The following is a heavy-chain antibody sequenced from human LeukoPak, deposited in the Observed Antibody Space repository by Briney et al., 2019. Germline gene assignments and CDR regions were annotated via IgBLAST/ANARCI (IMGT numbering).Heavy chain of an antibody. J-gene: IGHJ3*02. D-gene: IGHD6-13*01. CDR1: GGSISSYY. CDR2: IYYSGST. V-gene: IGHV4-59*12. CDR3: ARDGSSPFGEPINAFDI. Sequence: SETLSLTFTVSGGSISSYYWSWIRQPPGKGLEWIGYIYYSGSTNYNPSLKSRVTISVDTSKNQFSLKLSSVTAADTAVYYCARDGSSPFGEPINAFDIWGQGTMVTVSS.